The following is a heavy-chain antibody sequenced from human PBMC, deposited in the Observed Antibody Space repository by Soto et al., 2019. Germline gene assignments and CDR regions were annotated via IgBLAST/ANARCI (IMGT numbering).Heavy chain of an antibody. CDR2: IYWDDDK. Sequence: QITLNESGPTLVKPTQTLTLTCTFSGFSLTTSGVGVGWIRQSPGKAPEWLALIYWDDDKRYSPSLKSRLTITKDTSQNPGVPTMANLDTADTATYYCAHRVLRTVFGLVTTTAIYFDFWGQGTPVAVSS. CDR3: AHRVLRTVFGLVTTTAIYFDF. CDR1: GFSLTTSGVG. V-gene: IGHV2-5*02. D-gene: IGHD3-3*01. J-gene: IGHJ4*02.